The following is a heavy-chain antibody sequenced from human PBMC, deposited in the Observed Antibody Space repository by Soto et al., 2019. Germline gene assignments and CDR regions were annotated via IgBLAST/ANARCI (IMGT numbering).Heavy chain of an antibody. CDR3: AKELDCSSTSCYGYYYYGMDV. CDR2: ISYDGSNK. J-gene: IGHJ6*02. D-gene: IGHD2-2*01. Sequence: GGSLRLSXAASGFTFSSYGMHWVRQAPGKGLEWVAVISYDGSNKYYADSVKGRFTISRDNSKNTLYLQMNSLRAEDTAVYYCAKELDCSSTSCYGYYYYGMDVWGQGTTVTVSS. V-gene: IGHV3-30*18. CDR1: GFTFSSYG.